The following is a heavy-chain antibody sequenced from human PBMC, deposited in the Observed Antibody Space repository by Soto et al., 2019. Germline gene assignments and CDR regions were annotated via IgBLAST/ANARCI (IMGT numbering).Heavy chain of an antibody. CDR2: IYYSGST. Sequence: QLQLQESGPGRVKPSQTLSLTCTISGGSISSGGYYWSWIRQRPGKGLEWIGYIYYSGSTYYNPSLKSLVTISVDTSKKQPALKLGSVTAADTAVYYCARQRDGYNDRYFDYWGQGTQVTVSS. CDR3: ARQRDGYNDRYFDY. CDR1: GGSISSGGYY. D-gene: IGHD5-12*01. V-gene: IGHV4-31*01. J-gene: IGHJ4*02.